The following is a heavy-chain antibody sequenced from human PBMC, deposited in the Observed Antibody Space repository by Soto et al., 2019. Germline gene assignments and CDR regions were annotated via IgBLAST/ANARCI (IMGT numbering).Heavy chain of an antibody. V-gene: IGHV3-23*01. D-gene: IGHD6-19*01. CDR3: ARREAVAGANDY. CDR2: ISAINTGT. CDR1: GFTFSNFP. J-gene: IGHJ4*02. Sequence: HPGGSLRLSCAASGFTFSNFPMSWVRQAPGKGLEWVSVISAINTGTYYADSVKGRFTISRDNSKNTLYLQMNSLRAEDTAIYFCARREAVAGANDYWGQGTLVTVSS.